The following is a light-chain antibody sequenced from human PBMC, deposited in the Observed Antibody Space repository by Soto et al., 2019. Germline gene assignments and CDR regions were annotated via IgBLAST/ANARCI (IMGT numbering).Light chain of an antibody. V-gene: IGLV2-14*01. CDR1: SSDIGASNF. CDR2: QVT. CDR3: TSYSSTSFYV. Sequence: ALTQPPSVSGSPGQSITVSCTGTSSDIGASNFVSWYQHHPGKAPKLLIYQVTARPSGVSNRFSGSKFGNTASLTISGLQPDDEADYYCTSYSSTSFYVFGPGTQVTVL. J-gene: IGLJ1*01.